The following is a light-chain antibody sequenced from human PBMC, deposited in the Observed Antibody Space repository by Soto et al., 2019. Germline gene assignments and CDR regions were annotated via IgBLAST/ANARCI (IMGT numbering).Light chain of an antibody. CDR2: DVS. CDR3: SSYTSSIFYV. J-gene: IGLJ1*01. Sequence: QLVLTQPASVSGSPGQSITISCTGTSSDVGGYNYVSWYQQHPGKAPKLMIYDVSNRPSGVSNRFSGSKSGNTASLTISGLQAEDEADYYCSSYTSSIFYVFGTGTKLTVL. V-gene: IGLV2-14*01. CDR1: SSDVGGYNY.